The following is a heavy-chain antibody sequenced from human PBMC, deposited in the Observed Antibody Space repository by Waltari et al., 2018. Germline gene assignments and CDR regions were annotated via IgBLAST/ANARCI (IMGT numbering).Heavy chain of an antibody. D-gene: IGHD3-3*01. CDR2: IYYTGTT. J-gene: IGHJ4*02. V-gene: IGHV4-39*01. CDR3: ARHINFWSGYYFDS. Sequence: QLQLQESGPQLVKPSETLSLTCTVSGAPLDNPTHSWGWGRQPPGKGLEWIGSIYYTGTTYYNPSLKSRITISADTSKTQFSLRLSSVTAADTAVYYCARHINFWSGYYFDSWGQGTLVTVSS. CDR1: GAPLDNPTHS.